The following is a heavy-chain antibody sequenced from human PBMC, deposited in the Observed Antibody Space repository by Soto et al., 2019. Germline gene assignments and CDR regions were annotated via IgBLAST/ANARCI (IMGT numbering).Heavy chain of an antibody. D-gene: IGHD1-20*01. Sequence: GGSLRLSCEASGFTLRNYAMTWVRQAPGKGLEWVSLISANDVGTYYAESVKTRFTVSTDQSRNTVYLQMDSLRADDTAIYYCAKAKNDYNWDNRPPFDYWGQGTLVTVSS. CDR3: AKAKNDYNWDNRPPFDY. J-gene: IGHJ4*02. CDR2: ISANDVGT. CDR1: GFTLRNYA. V-gene: IGHV3-23*01.